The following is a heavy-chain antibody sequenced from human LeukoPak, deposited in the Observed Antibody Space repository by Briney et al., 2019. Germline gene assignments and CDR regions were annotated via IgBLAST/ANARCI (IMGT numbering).Heavy chain of an antibody. CDR3: AHRLCDDCTYY. D-gene: IGHD2-21*02. V-gene: IGHV2-5*02. Sequence: SGPTLVNPSQTLTLTFTFSGFSLSTSGVGVGWICQPPGKALEWLALIYWDDDKRYSPSLKSRLTITKDTSKYQVVLTMTNMDPVDTASYYCAHRLCDDCTYYWSQGTLVTVSS. J-gene: IGHJ4*02. CDR1: GFSLSTSGVG. CDR2: IYWDDDK.